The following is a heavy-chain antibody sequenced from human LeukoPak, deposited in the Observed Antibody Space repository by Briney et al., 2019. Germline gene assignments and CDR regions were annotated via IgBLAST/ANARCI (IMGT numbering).Heavy chain of an antibody. J-gene: IGHJ6*02. CDR2: ISYDGSNK. Sequence: GRSLRLSCAASGFTFSSYAMHWVRQAPGKGLEWVAVISYDGSNKYYADSVKGRFTISRDNSKNTLYLQMNSLRAEDTAVYYCARTETDLDYYYGMDVWGQGTTVTVSS. CDR3: ARTETDLDYYYGMDV. CDR1: GFTFSSYA. V-gene: IGHV3-30-3*01.